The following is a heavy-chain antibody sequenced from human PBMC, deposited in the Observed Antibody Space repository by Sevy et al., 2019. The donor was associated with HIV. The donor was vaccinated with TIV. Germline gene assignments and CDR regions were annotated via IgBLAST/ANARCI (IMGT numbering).Heavy chain of an antibody. V-gene: IGHV3-21*01. CDR2: ISSSSSYI. Sequence: GGSLRLSCAASGFTFSIYTMNWVRQAPGKGLEWVSSISSSSSYIYYTDSVKGRFSISRDNAKNALFLQMNSLRAEDTAVYYCARSLGNYYGSGTYQEDWLDPWGQGTLVTVSS. J-gene: IGHJ5*02. D-gene: IGHD3-10*01. CDR1: GFTFSIYT. CDR3: ARSLGNYYGSGTYQEDWLDP.